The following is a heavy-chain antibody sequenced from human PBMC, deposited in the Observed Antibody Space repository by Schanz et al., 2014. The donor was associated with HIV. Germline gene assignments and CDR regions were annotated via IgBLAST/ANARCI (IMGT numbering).Heavy chain of an antibody. J-gene: IGHJ4*02. D-gene: IGHD3-22*01. Sequence: VQLVESGGGGVQPGRSLRLSCAAAGFSFSSYAMSWVRQAPGKGLAGVSSISERGRRTYYADSVNGRFTISRDNSKNTLYLQMTTLRTEDTAVYYCAKPEYDSSGNSQSHFDYWGQGTLVTVSS. CDR2: ISERGRRT. CDR1: GFSFSSYA. V-gene: IGHV3-23*04. CDR3: AKPEYDSSGNSQSHFDY.